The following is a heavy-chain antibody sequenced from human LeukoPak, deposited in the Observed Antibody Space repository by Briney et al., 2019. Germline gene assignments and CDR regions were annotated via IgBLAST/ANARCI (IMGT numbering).Heavy chain of an antibody. CDR1: GITVASSY. CDR3: ARAPSGWNFDC. D-gene: IGHD6-19*01. Sequence: GGSLRLSCAASGITVASSYMSWVRQAPAKGLEWVSAIYSGGATYYADSAKGRFTISRDNSKNTLYLQMNNLRVEDTAVYYCARAPSGWNFDCWGQGALVTVSS. J-gene: IGHJ4*02. V-gene: IGHV3-66*01. CDR2: IYSGGAT.